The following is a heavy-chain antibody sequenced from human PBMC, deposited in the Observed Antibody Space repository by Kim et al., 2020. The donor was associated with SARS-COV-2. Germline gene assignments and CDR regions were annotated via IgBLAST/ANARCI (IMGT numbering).Heavy chain of an antibody. Sequence: ASVKVSCKASGYTFTSYGISWVRQAPGQGLEWMGWISAYNGNTNYAQKLQGRVTMTTDTSTSTAYMELRSLRSDDTAVYYCARTNPLVVSDAFDIWGQGTMVTVSS. CDR2: ISAYNGNT. CDR3: ARTNPLVVSDAFDI. J-gene: IGHJ3*02. CDR1: GYTFTSYG. V-gene: IGHV1-18*04. D-gene: IGHD2-15*01.